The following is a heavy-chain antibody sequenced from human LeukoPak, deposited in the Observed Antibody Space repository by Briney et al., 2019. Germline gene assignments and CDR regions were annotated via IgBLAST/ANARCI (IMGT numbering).Heavy chain of an antibody. CDR1: GFTFSSYV. CDR2: ISGSGGDT. J-gene: IGHJ4*02. V-gene: IGHV3-23*01. D-gene: IGHD4/OR15-4a*01. CDR3: AKARGATYGTYYFDY. Sequence: GGSLRLSCAASGFTFSSYVMNWVRQAPGKGLEWVSISGSGGDTYYADSVKGRFTISRDNSKNTLYLQMNSLRAEDTAVYYCAKARGATYGTYYFDYWGQGTLVTVSS.